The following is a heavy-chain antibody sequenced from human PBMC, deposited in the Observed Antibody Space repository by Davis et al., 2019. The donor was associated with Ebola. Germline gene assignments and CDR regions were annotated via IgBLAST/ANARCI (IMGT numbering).Heavy chain of an antibody. J-gene: IGHJ6*02. CDR1: GASITSFY. V-gene: IGHV4-59*01. CDR2: IYYSGIT. Sequence: MPGGSLRLSCTVSGASITSFYWSWIRQPPGKGLEWIGYIYYSGITHYNPSLKSRVTISVDTSKNQFSLKLRSVTAADTAVYFCASSGISHFFYYGLDVWGQGTTVTVSS. D-gene: IGHD3-3*02. CDR3: ASSGISHFFYYGLDV.